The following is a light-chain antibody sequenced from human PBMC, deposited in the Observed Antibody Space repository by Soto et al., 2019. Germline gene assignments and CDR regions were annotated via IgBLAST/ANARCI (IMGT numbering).Light chain of an antibody. Sequence: EIVLTQSPGTLCLSPGERATLSCRASQSVSSSYLAWYQQKPGQAPRLLIYGVSSRATGIPDRFSGSGSGTDFTLTISRLEPEDFAVYYCQQYGSSPRTFGQGTKVDIK. V-gene: IGKV3-20*01. CDR3: QQYGSSPRT. J-gene: IGKJ1*01. CDR2: GVS. CDR1: QSVSSSY.